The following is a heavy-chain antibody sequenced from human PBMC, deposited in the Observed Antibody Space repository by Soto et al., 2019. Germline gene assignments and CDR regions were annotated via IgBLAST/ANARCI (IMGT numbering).Heavy chain of an antibody. D-gene: IGHD4-17*01. J-gene: IGHJ4*02. V-gene: IGHV4-39*01. CDR3: ARLYGDYVGVDY. CDR1: GGSISSSSYY. CDR2: IYYSGST. Sequence: QLQLQESGPGLVKPSETLSLTCTVSGGSISSSSYYWGWIRQPPGKGLEWIGSIYYSGSTYYNPSLKSRVTISVDTSKNQFSLKLSSVTAADTAVYYCARLYGDYVGVDYWGQGTLVTVSS.